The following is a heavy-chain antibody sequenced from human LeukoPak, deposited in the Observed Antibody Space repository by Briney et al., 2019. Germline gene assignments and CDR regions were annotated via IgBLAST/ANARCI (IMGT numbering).Heavy chain of an antibody. J-gene: IGHJ4*02. CDR3: AKALDIMIVAFDY. CDR1: GFTFSSYE. V-gene: IGHV3-48*03. Sequence: GGSLRLSCAASGFTFSSYEMNWVRQAPGKGLEWVSYISSSGSTIYYADSVKGRFTISRDNSKNTLYLQMNSLRAEDTAVYYCAKALDIMIVAFDYWGQGTLVTVSS. CDR2: ISSSGSTI. D-gene: IGHD3-22*01.